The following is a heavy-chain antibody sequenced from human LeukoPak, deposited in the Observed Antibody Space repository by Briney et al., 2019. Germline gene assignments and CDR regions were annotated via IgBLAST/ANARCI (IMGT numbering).Heavy chain of an antibody. J-gene: IGHJ4*02. CDR3: ARIKDPGLSYYFDY. CDR1: GGSISSSSYY. D-gene: IGHD1-14*01. V-gene: IGHV2-70*11. Sequence: TLSLTCTVSGGSISSSSYYWGWIRQPPGKALEWLARIDWDDDKYYSTSLKTRLTISKDTSKNQVVLTMTNMDPVDTATYYCARIKDPGLSYYFDYWGQGTLVTVSS. CDR2: IDWDDDK.